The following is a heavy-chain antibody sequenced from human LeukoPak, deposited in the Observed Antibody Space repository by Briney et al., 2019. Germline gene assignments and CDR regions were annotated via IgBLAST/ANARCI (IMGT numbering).Heavy chain of an antibody. V-gene: IGHV3-21*01. D-gene: IGHD6-19*01. Sequence: PGGSLRLSCAASGFTFSSYSMNWVRQAPGKGLEWVSSISSSSSYIYYADSVKGRFTISGDNAKNSLYLQMNSLRAEDTAVYYCARADSGWPSYWGQGTLVTVSS. CDR1: GFTFSSYS. J-gene: IGHJ4*02. CDR2: ISSSSSYI. CDR3: ARADSGWPSY.